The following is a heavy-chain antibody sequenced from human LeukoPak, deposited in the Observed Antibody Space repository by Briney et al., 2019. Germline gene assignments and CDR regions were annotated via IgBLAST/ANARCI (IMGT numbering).Heavy chain of an antibody. Sequence: GGSLRLSCAASGFTLSSYWMHWVRQAPGKGLVWVSRINSDGSTTDYADSVKGRFTISRDNAKNTLYLQMSSLRAEDTAVYYCARERTPAADTNCFDPWGQGTLVTVSS. J-gene: IGHJ5*02. V-gene: IGHV3-74*01. CDR3: ARERTPAADTNCFDP. CDR2: INSDGSTT. D-gene: IGHD6-13*01. CDR1: GFTLSSYW.